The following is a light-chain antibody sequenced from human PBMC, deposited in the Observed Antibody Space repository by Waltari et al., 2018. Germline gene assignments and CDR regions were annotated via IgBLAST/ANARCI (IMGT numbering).Light chain of an antibody. CDR3: QQYYRNPYT. V-gene: IGKV4-1*01. CDR2: WSS. J-gene: IGKJ2*01. Sequence: EIVMTQSPATLSVSPGERATISCKCSQSILYSANNKNYLAWFQKKPGQPPKLLIYWSSTRESGVPDRFSGSGSGTEFSLTISGLQAEDVAVYYCQQYYRNPYTFGQGTNLEI. CDR1: QSILYSANNKNY.